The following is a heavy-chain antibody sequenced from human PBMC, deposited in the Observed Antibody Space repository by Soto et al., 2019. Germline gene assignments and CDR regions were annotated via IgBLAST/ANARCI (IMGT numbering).Heavy chain of an antibody. CDR2: ISWNSGSI. V-gene: IGHV3-9*01. Sequence: GGSLRLSCAASGFTFDDYAMHWVRQAPGKGLEWVSGISWNSGSIGYADSVKGRFTISRDNAKNSLYLQWGSLKASDTAMYYCARTYSSRRFDAFDIWGQGTMVTVSS. CDR1: GFTFDDYA. CDR3: ARTYSSRRFDAFDI. D-gene: IGHD6-13*01. J-gene: IGHJ3*02.